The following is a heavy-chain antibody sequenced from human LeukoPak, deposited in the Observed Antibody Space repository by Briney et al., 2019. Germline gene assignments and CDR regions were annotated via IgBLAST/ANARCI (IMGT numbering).Heavy chain of an antibody. J-gene: IGHJ4*02. CDR2: IWYDGSNK. D-gene: IGHD4-17*01. V-gene: IGHV3-33*08. CDR1: GFTFSSYG. CDR3: ARDIYGDYVSYYFDY. Sequence: GGSLRLSCAASGFTFSSYGMHWVRQAPGKGLEWVAVIWYDGSNKYYADSVKGRFTISRDNSKNTLYLQMNSLRAEDTAVYYCARDIYGDYVSYYFDYWGQGTLVTVSS.